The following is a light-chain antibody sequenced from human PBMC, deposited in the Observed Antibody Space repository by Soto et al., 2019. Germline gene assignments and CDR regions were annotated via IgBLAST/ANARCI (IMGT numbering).Light chain of an antibody. CDR1: QSISSW. CDR2: KAS. Sequence: DIQMTPSPSTLSASIVDRVNITCRASQSISSWLAWYQQKPGKAPKVLIYKASNLESGVPSRFSGSGSETEFTLTISSLQPDDFATYYCQQYNVYPTFGGGTKVDIK. CDR3: QQYNVYPT. J-gene: IGKJ4*01. V-gene: IGKV1-5*03.